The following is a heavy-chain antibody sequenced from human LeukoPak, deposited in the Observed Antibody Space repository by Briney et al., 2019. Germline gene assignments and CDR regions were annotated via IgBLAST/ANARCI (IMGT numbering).Heavy chain of an antibody. Sequence: PSETLSLTCTVSGGSISSSSYYWGWIRQPPGKGLEWIGSIYYSGSTYYNPSLKSRVTISVDTSKNQFSLKLSSVTAADTAVYYCAREEYSYGYQVNWFDPWGQGTLVTVSP. CDR3: AREEYSYGYQVNWFDP. V-gene: IGHV4-39*02. CDR2: IYYSGST. CDR1: GGSISSSSYY. J-gene: IGHJ5*02. D-gene: IGHD5-18*01.